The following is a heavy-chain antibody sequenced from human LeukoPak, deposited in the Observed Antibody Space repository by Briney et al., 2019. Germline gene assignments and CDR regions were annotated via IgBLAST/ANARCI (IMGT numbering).Heavy chain of an antibody. CDR2: ISYDGSNK. J-gene: IGHJ4*02. CDR3: ARDYASDY. CDR1: GFTFSSYG. D-gene: IGHD3-10*01. V-gene: IGHV3-30*03. Sequence: GGSLRLSCAASGFTFSSYGMHWVRQAPGKGLEWVAVISYDGSNKYYADSVKGRFTISRDNAKNSLYLQMSSLRAEDTAVYYCARDYASDYWGQGTLVTVSS.